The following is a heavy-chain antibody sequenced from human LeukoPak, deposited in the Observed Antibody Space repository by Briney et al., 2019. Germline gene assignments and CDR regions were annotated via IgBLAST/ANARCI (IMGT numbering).Heavy chain of an antibody. V-gene: IGHV4-31*03. J-gene: IGHJ4*02. CDR2: IYYSGST. D-gene: IGHD5-24*01. Sequence: SETLSLTCTVSGAPITSGVYYWTWIRNPPGKALEWIGYIYYSGSTYYNPSLKSRVTISVDTSKNQFSLKLSSVTAADTAVYYCARVSRDGYSYWGQGTLVTVSS. CDR3: ARVSRDGYSY. CDR1: GAPITSGVYY.